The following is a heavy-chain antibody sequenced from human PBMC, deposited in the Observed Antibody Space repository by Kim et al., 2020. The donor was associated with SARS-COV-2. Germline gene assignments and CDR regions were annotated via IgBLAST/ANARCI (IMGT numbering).Heavy chain of an antibody. CDR1: GFTFSSYA. Sequence: GGSLRLSCAASGFTFSSYAMHWVRQAPGKGLEWVAVISYDGSNKYYADSVKGRFTISRDNSKNTLYLQMNSLIAEDTAVYYCASKPGSSGWYLGAEYFQHWGQGTLVTVSS. D-gene: IGHD6-19*01. CDR3: ASKPGSSGWYLGAEYFQH. J-gene: IGHJ1*01. CDR2: ISYDGSNK. V-gene: IGHV3-30*04.